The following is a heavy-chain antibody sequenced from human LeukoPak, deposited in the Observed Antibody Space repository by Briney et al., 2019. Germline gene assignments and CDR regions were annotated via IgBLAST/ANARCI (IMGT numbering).Heavy chain of an antibody. CDR2: IYWDDDK. V-gene: IGHV2-5*02. Sequence: SGPTLVNPTQTFTLTCTFSGFSLRTSGVGVGWIRQPPGKALEWLALIYWDDDKRYSPFLKSRLTITKDTSKNQVVLTMTNMDSVDTATYYCVYRSTQNHINCYPNWFDPWGQGALVIVSS. J-gene: IGHJ5*02. CDR1: GFSLRTSGVG. CDR3: VYRSTQNHINCYPNWFDP. D-gene: IGHD1-1*01.